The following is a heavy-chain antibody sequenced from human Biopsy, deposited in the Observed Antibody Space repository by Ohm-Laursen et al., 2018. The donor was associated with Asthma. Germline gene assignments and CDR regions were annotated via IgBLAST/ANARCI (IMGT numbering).Heavy chain of an antibody. Sequence: SVKVSCKSLGGTFNTYVIGWVRQAPGQGLEWMGGINSVFGTTTYPQKSQDRVTITADDSTSTVYMELSSLRSGDTAVYYCARKAGSCISRTCYSLDFWGQGTLVTVSS. CDR2: INSVFGTT. D-gene: IGHD2-2*01. J-gene: IGHJ4*02. V-gene: IGHV1-69*13. CDR3: ARKAGSCISRTCYSLDF. CDR1: GGTFNTYV.